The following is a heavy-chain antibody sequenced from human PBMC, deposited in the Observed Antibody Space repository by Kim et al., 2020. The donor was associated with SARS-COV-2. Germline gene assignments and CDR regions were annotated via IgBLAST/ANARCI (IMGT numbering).Heavy chain of an antibody. CDR1: GYTFTSYA. V-gene: IGHV7-4-1*02. Sequence: ASVKVSCKASGYTFTSYAMNWVRQAPGQGLEWMGWINTNTGNPTYAQGFTGRFVFSLDTSVSTAYLQISSLKAVDTAVYYCARCIIDPYYDFWSGSEKHWYFDLWGRGTLVTVSS. CDR3: ARCIIDPYYDFWSGSEKHWYFDL. CDR2: INTNTGNP. D-gene: IGHD3-3*01. J-gene: IGHJ2*01.